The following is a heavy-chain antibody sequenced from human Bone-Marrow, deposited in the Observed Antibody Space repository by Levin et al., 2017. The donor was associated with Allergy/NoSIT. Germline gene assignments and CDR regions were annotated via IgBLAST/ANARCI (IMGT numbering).Heavy chain of an antibody. CDR1: GGSISSDDDF. J-gene: IGHJ4*02. V-gene: IGHV4-39*01. D-gene: IGHD3-9*01. Sequence: GSLRLSCTVSGGSISSDDDFWGWIRQPPGKGLEWIGSIYYVGSTYFNMSLKSRLSIAVDTSKNQFSLKLGSVTAADTAVYYCARQSIRSRGAGYFFDYWGQGMLVTVSS. CDR3: ARQSIRSRGAGYFFDY. CDR2: IYYVGST.